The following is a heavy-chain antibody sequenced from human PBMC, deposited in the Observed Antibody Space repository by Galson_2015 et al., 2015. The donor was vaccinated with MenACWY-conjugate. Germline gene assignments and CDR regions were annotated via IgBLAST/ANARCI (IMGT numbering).Heavy chain of an antibody. J-gene: IGHJ4*02. CDR2: IAHDSSPI. D-gene: IGHD3-10*01. CDR3: ARDWFGESFPY. CDR1: GFTFSSYG. Sequence: SLRLSCAASGFTFSSYGMNWVRPAPGKGLEWVSYIAHDSSPIYYAGSVKGRFTITRDNVLNILYLQMSRVRDEDTAVYFCARDWFGESFPYWGQGILVTVSS. V-gene: IGHV3-48*02.